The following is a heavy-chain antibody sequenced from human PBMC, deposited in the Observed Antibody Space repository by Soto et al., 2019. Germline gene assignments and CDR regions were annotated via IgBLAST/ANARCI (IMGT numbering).Heavy chain of an antibody. Sequence: SQTLSLTCAISGDSVSSNSAAWNWIRQSPSRGLEWLGRTYYRSKWYNDYAVSVKSRITINPDTSKNQFSLQLNSVTPEDTAVYYCARDGPRNDFWSAYHGFAYFDYWRQGTLVTVSS. CDR1: GDSVSSNSAA. CDR3: ARDGPRNDFWSAYHGFAYFDY. CDR2: TYYRSKWYN. J-gene: IGHJ4*02. V-gene: IGHV6-1*01. D-gene: IGHD3-3*01.